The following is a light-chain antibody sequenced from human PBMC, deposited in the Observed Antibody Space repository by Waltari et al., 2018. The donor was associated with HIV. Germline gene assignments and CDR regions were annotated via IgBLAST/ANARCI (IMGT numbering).Light chain of an antibody. CDR2: EVS. J-gene: IGLJ2*01. V-gene: IGLV2-8*01. CDR3: SSYAGGNTV. CDR1: SSDVGGYNY. Sequence: ASGSPGQSVTISCTGTSSDVGGYNYVSWYQQHPGKVPQLVIYEVSRRPSGVPDRFSGSKSGNTASLTVSGLQAEDEADYYCSSYAGGNTVFGGGTKLTVL.